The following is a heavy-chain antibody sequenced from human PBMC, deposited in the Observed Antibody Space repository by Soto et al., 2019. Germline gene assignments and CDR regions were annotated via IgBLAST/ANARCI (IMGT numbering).Heavy chain of an antibody. V-gene: IGHV3-33*01. J-gene: IGHJ6*02. CDR3: SRDGDRCTSTRFYTFCYRGLDV. D-gene: IGHD2-2*01. CDR2: IWNDGSDK. Sequence: QVQLVESGGGVVQPGRSLRLSCAASGFTFSSYGMHWVRQAPGKGLEWVALIWNDGSDKYYADSVKGRFTISRDSSKNTLYLHMDSLRAEDTAVYYCSRDGDRCTSTRFYTFCYRGLDVLGHGTTVTVSS. CDR1: GFTFSSYG.